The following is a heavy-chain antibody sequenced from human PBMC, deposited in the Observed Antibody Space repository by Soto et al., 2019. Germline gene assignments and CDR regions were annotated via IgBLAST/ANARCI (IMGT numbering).Heavy chain of an antibody. Sequence: GESLKISCKTSGYNFSAFWIHWVRQMPGKGLEWLGKIDPSDSYTNYSPSFEGHITISTDNSIATAYLQWGSLRASDTALYFCARVYKNWFDSWAQGTMVTVS. J-gene: IGHJ5*01. CDR3: ARVYKNWFDS. D-gene: IGHD1-1*01. V-gene: IGHV5-10-1*01. CDR1: GYNFSAFW. CDR2: IDPSDSYT.